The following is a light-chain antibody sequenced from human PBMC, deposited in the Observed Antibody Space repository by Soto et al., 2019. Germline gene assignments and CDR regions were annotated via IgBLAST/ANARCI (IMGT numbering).Light chain of an antibody. Sequence: DIVLTQSPDSLAVSLGERATINCKSDQSLLYTSNNKYYLAWYQHKAGQSPKLLIHWASARDSGVPDRFGGSGSGTDFTLTINSLQAEDVAVYYCQQYYLTPYTFGQGTKLELK. J-gene: IGKJ2*01. CDR1: QSLLYTSNNKYY. CDR2: WAS. V-gene: IGKV4-1*01. CDR3: QQYYLTPYT.